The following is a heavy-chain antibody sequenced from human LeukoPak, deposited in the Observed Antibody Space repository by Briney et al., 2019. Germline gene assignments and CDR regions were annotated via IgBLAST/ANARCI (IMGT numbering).Heavy chain of an antibody. V-gene: IGHV3-21*01. D-gene: IGHD1-14*01. CDR1: GFTFRTHS. J-gene: IGHJ3*02. CDR2: ISSHSIYI. Sequence: GGSQRLSCAASGFTFRTHSMNWVRQAPGKGLEWVSTISSHSIYIYYADSVKGRFTISRDNAKNLLYLQMDSLRADDTAVYYCARDSGPADPEAFNIWGQGTMVTVSS. CDR3: ARDSGPADPEAFNI.